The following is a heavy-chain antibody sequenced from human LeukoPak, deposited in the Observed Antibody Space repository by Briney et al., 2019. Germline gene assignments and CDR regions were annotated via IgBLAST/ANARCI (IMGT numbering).Heavy chain of an antibody. CDR3: VRHSGVIWSGGHYFDY. CDR2: VSYRVTT. D-gene: IGHD3-10*01. Sequence: SQTLSLTCTVSAASFSANTYYWGWLRQPPGKGLEGTGRVSYRVTTYYTPSLTSRVTLSIDTPKRQCSLRLTSVTASHMPVFYCVRHSGVIWSGGHYFDYWGQGALVTVSS. J-gene: IGHJ4*02. CDR1: AASFSANTYY. V-gene: IGHV4-39*01.